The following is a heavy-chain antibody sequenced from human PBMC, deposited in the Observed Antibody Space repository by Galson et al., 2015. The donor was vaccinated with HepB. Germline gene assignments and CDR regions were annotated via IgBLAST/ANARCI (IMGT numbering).Heavy chain of an antibody. J-gene: IGHJ6*03. V-gene: IGHV3-30-3*01. CDR3: ARSRSITMVRGWGYYMDV. CDR1: GFTFSSYA. Sequence: SLRLSCAASGFTFSSYAMHWVRQAPGKGLEWVAVISYDGSNKYYADSVKGRFTISRDNSKNTLYLQMNSLRAEDTAVYYCARSRSITMVRGWGYYMDVWGKGTTVTVSS. CDR2: ISYDGSNK. D-gene: IGHD3-10*01.